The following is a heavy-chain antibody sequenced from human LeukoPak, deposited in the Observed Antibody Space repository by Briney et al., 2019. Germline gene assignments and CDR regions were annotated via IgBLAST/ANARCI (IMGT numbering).Heavy chain of an antibody. V-gene: IGHV1-18*01. CDR2: ISAYNGNT. Sequence: ASVKVSCKASGYTFTSYGISWLRQAPGQGLEWMGWISAYNGNTNYAQKLQGRVTMTTDTSTSTAYMELRSLRSDDTAVYYCARRSPTYSSGWYADAFDIWGQGTMVTVSS. CDR3: ARRSPTYSSGWYADAFDI. D-gene: IGHD6-19*01. J-gene: IGHJ3*02. CDR1: GYTFTSYG.